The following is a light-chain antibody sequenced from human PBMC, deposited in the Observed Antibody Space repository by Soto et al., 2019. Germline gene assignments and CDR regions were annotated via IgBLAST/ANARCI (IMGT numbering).Light chain of an antibody. CDR3: QQFNDWPPKRT. V-gene: IGKV3-15*01. J-gene: IGKJ1*01. CDR1: QSITTS. CDR2: GAS. Sequence: EVVMTQSPVTLSVSPGERATLSCRASQSITTSLAWYQQRPGQAPRLVIYGASTRATGVPARFSGSGSGTQFTLTISSLQSEDFALYYCQQFNDWPPKRTFGQGTRVDFK.